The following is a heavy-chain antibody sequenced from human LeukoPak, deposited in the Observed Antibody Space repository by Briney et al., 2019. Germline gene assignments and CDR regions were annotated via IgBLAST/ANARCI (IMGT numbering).Heavy chain of an antibody. V-gene: IGHV4-59*08. CDR1: AGSISSYY. Sequence: PSETLSLTCTVSAGSISSYYWSWLRQPPGKGLEWIGYIYYSGSTNYNPSLKSRVTISVDTSKNQFSLKLSSVTAADTAVYYCARHDDSSGLAAFDIWGQGTMVTVSS. J-gene: IGHJ3*02. CDR3: ARHDDSSGLAAFDI. CDR2: IYYSGST. D-gene: IGHD3-22*01.